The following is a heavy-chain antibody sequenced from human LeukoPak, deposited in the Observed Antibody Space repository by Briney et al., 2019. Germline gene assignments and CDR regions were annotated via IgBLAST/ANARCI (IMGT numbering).Heavy chain of an antibody. CDR3: ASKVQLERFDY. Sequence: SETLSLTCTVSGASVSSMTYDWGWIRQPPGKGLEWIGSIYYSGSTYYNPSLKSRVTISVDTSKNQFSLKQTSVTAADTAVYYGASKVQLERFDYWGQGTLVTVSS. D-gene: IGHD1-1*01. CDR2: IYYSGST. CDR1: GASVSSMTYD. V-gene: IGHV4-39*01. J-gene: IGHJ4*02.